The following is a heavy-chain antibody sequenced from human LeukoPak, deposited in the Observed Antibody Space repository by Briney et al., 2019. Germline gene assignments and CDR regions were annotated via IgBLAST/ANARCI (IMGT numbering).Heavy chain of an antibody. Sequence: GGSLRLSCTASGFTFSAYAMHCVRQAPGKGLEWVAVISYDETNYYYAESVKGRFSISRDDSKNTLVLQMNSLTTEDTGVYYCARARTGSYYSTFEHWGPGTLVSVSS. V-gene: IGHV3-30*04. CDR3: ARARTGSYYSTFEH. D-gene: IGHD1-26*01. J-gene: IGHJ1*01. CDR1: GFTFSAYA. CDR2: ISYDETNY.